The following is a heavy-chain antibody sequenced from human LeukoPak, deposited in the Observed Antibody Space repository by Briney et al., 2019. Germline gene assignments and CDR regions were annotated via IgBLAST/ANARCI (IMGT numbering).Heavy chain of an antibody. CDR3: AKEWVLQGRDYFDY. Sequence: GGSLRLSWAAAGFTFSSYGMHWVRQAPGKGLEWVAFIRYDGSNKYYADSVKGRFTISRDNSKNTLYLQMNSLRAEDTAVYYCAKEWVLQGRDYFDYWGQGTLVTVS. CDR2: IRYDGSNK. D-gene: IGHD4-11*01. CDR1: GFTFSSYG. J-gene: IGHJ4*02. V-gene: IGHV3-30*02.